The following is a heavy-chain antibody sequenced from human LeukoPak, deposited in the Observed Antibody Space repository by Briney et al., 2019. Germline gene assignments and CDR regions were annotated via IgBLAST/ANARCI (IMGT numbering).Heavy chain of an antibody. Sequence: GGSLRLSCAASGFTFSSYSMNWVRQAPGKGLEWVSSISSSSSYIYYADSVKGRFTISRDNAKNSLYLQMNSLRAEDTAVYYCARDGGGATTRDFDYWGQGTLVAVSS. V-gene: IGHV3-21*01. D-gene: IGHD1-26*01. CDR3: ARDGGGATTRDFDY. CDR2: ISSSSSYI. J-gene: IGHJ4*02. CDR1: GFTFSSYS.